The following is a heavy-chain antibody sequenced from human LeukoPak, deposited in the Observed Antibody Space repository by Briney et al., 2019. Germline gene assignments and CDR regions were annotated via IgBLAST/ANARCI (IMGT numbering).Heavy chain of an antibody. V-gene: IGHV3-64*01. CDR3: ARVLYDILWSPSSSSSYYMDV. J-gene: IGHJ6*03. CDR2: ISSNGGST. D-gene: IGHD3-9*01. CDR1: GFTFSSYA. Sequence: GGSLRLSCAASGFTFSSYAMHWVRQAPGKGLEYVSAISSNGGSTYYANSVKGRFTISRDNSKNTLYLQMGSLRAEDMAVYYCARVLYDILWSPSSSSSYYMDVWGKGTTVTVSS.